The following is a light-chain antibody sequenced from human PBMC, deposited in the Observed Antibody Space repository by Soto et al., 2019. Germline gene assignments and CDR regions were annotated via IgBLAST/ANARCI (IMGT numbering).Light chain of an antibody. J-gene: IGKJ5*01. CDR1: QSISNY. V-gene: IGKV1-39*01. CDR2: GAK. Sequence: VQVSQSASVVSASVGDRVRITCRASQSISNYLNWYQQKPGKAPNLLIFGAKTLQSGVPSRFSGSGYGTDFTLTITTLQPEDVGIYYCQQCPAPPLTFGQRRRL. CDR3: QQCPAPPLT.